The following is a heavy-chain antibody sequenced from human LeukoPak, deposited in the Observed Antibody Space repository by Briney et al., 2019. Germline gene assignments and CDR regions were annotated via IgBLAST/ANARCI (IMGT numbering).Heavy chain of an antibody. J-gene: IGHJ4*01. D-gene: IGHD3-22*01. CDR2: INSKSGGR. V-gene: IGHV1-2*06. Sequence: GASVKVSCEASGYTFTAYYIHWVRQAPGQGLEWMGRINSKSGGRSYAAKFQGRVTMTRDTSISTAYMDLTSLTSDDTAVYYCARDNRTPWDYYDSSAFDYWGHGTLVTVSS. CDR3: ARDNRTPWDYYDSSAFDY. CDR1: GYTFTAYY.